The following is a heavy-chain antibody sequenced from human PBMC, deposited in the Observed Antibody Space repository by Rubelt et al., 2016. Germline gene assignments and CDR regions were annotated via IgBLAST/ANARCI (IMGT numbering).Heavy chain of an antibody. V-gene: IGHV5-10-1*01. J-gene: IGHJ6*02. CDR2: IDPSDSYT. Sequence: EWIGGIDPSDSYTNYSPSFQGQVTISADKSISTAYLQWSSLKASETAMYYCARQRITIFGVGYYYYGMDVWGQGTTVTVSS. D-gene: IGHD3-3*01. CDR3: ARQRITIFGVGYYYYGMDV.